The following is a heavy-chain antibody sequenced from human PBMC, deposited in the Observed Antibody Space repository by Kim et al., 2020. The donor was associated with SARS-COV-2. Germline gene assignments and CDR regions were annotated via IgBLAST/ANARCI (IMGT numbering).Heavy chain of an antibody. V-gene: IGHV5-51*01. CDR3: ARRAIIAAAGTPDYYYYYGMDV. Sequence: GESLKISCKGSGYSFTSYWIGWVRQMPGKGLEWMGIIYPGDSDTRYSPSFQGQVTISADKSISTAYLQWSSLKASDTAMYYCARRAIIAAAGTPDYYYYYGMDVWGQGTTVTVSS. D-gene: IGHD6-13*01. CDR2: IYPGDSDT. J-gene: IGHJ6*02. CDR1: GYSFTSYW.